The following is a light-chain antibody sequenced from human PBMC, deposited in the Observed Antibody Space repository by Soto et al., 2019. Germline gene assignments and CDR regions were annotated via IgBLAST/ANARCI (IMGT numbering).Light chain of an antibody. CDR1: QSVSSW. Sequence: DIKMTHSPSTLSASEGDRVTISCRASQSVSSWLAWYQQKPGKAPKLLIYKASSLEGGVPSRFSGSGSGTEFTLTISSLQPDDFATYYCQQYNSYSLTFGGGTKVDIK. CDR2: KAS. V-gene: IGKV1-5*03. CDR3: QQYNSYSLT. J-gene: IGKJ4*01.